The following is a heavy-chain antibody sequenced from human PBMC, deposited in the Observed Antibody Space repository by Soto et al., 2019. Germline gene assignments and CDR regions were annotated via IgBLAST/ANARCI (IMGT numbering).Heavy chain of an antibody. CDR1: GFTFSSYA. V-gene: IGHV3-30-3*01. CDR2: ISYDGSNK. D-gene: IGHD6-13*01. Sequence: LSLTCAASGFTFSSYAMHWVRQAPGKGLGWVAVISYDGSNKYYADSVKGRFTISRDNSKNTLYLQMNSLRAEDTAVYYCARGLLSSSWYSWFDSWGQGTLVTVSS. J-gene: IGHJ5*01. CDR3: ARGLLSSSWYSWFDS.